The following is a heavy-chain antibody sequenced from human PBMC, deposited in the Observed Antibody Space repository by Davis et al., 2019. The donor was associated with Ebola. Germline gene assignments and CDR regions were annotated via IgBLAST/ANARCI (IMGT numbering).Heavy chain of an antibody. J-gene: IGHJ4*02. CDR1: GGSLSGYY. CDR3: ARTARSMVRGVIVVARAGFDY. D-gene: IGHD3-10*01. V-gene: IGHV4-34*01. Sequence: SETLSLTCAVYGGSLSGYYWSWIRQPPGKGLEVIGEINHSGSTNYNPSLKSRVTISVDTSKNQFSLKLSSVTAADTAVYYCARTARSMVRGVIVVARAGFDYWGQGTLVTVSS. CDR2: INHSGST.